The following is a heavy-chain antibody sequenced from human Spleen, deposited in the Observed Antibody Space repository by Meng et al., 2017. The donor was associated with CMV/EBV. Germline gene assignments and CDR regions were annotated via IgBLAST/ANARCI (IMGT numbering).Heavy chain of an antibody. V-gene: IGHV1-69*04. CDR3: ARERYCSGGSCYYYYGMDV. D-gene: IGHD2-15*01. Sequence: SVKVSCKASGGTFTTYTFSWVRQAPGQGLEWMGRIIPMAGIGNYAEKFQGRVTITADKSTSTAYMELRSLRSDDTAVYYCARERYCSGGSCYYYYGMDVWGQGTTVTVSS. CDR1: GGTFTTYT. CDR2: IIPMAGIG. J-gene: IGHJ6*02.